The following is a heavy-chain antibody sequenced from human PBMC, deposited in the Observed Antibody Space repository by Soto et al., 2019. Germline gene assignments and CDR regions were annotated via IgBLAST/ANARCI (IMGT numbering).Heavy chain of an antibody. CDR2: IYYSGST. D-gene: IGHD2-15*01. V-gene: IGHV4-30-4*01. CDR1: GGSISSGDYY. Sequence: LSLNCTVSGGSISSGDYYWSWIRQPPGKGLEWIGYIYYSGSTYYNPSLKSRVTISVDTSKNQFSLKLSSVTAADTAVYYCARAVTVVVVAATGYTDAFDIWGQGTMVTVSS. J-gene: IGHJ3*02. CDR3: ARAVTVVVVAATGYTDAFDI.